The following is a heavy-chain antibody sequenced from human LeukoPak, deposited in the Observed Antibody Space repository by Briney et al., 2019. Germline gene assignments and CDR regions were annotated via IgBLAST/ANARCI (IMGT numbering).Heavy chain of an antibody. Sequence: GGSLRLSCAASGFTFSSYAMHWVRQAPGKGLEWVAVISYDGSNKYYADSVKGRFTISRDNSKNTLYLQMNSLRAEDTAVYYCARLGRGELLGIDYWGQGTLVTVSS. D-gene: IGHD1-26*01. CDR1: GFTFSSYA. V-gene: IGHV3-30-3*01. CDR3: ARLGRGELLGIDY. CDR2: ISYDGSNK. J-gene: IGHJ4*02.